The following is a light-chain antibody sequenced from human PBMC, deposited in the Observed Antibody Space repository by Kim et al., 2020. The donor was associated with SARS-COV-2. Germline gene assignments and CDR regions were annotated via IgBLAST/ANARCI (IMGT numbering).Light chain of an antibody. J-gene: IGKJ1*01. CDR2: GAS. V-gene: IGKV3-20*01. CDR3: QQYGSSPGWT. Sequence: PGERATLSCRASQSVSSSYLAWYQQKPGQAPRLRIYGASSRATGIPDRFSGSGSGTDFTLTISRLEPEDFAVYYCQQYGSSPGWTFGQGTKVDIK. CDR1: QSVSSSY.